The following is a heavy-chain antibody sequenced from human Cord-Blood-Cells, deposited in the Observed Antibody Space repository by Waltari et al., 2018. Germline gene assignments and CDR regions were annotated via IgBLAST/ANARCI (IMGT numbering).Heavy chain of an antibody. CDR1: GGSFSGYY. D-gene: IGHD5-18*01. J-gene: IGHJ2*01. CDR3: ARGGVTAIAYYWYFDL. V-gene: IGHV4-34*01. Sequence: QVQLQQWGAGLLKPSETLSLTCAVYGGSFSGYYWSWIRQPPGKGLEWIGEINHSGSTNSNPSLKSRVTISVDTSKNQFSLKLSSVPAADTAVYYCARGGVTAIAYYWYFDLWGRGTLVTVSS. CDR2: INHSGST.